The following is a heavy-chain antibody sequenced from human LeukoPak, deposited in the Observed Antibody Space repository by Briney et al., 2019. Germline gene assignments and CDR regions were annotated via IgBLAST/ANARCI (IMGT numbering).Heavy chain of an antibody. J-gene: IGHJ4*02. V-gene: IGHV4-39*07. D-gene: IGHD5-12*01. CDR2: IYDSGST. CDR1: GGSISSSSYY. Sequence: SETLSPTCTVSGGSISSSSYYWGWIRQPPGKGLEWIGIIYDSGSTYYNPSLKSRVTISVDTSKNQFSLKLSSVTAADTAVYYCARVRGYAIDYWGQGTLVTVSS. CDR3: ARVRGYAIDY.